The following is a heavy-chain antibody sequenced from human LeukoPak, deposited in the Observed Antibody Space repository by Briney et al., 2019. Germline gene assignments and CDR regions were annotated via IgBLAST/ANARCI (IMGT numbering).Heavy chain of an antibody. CDR2: INHSGST. Sequence: SETLSLTCAVYGGSFSGYYWSWIRQPPGKGLEWIGEINHSGSTNYNPSLTSRVTLSVDTSKNQFSLKLSSVTAADTAVYYCARDLAMTYAFDIWGKGTMVTVSS. D-gene: IGHD5-18*01. V-gene: IGHV4-34*01. CDR1: GGSFSGYY. J-gene: IGHJ3*02. CDR3: ARDLAMTYAFDI.